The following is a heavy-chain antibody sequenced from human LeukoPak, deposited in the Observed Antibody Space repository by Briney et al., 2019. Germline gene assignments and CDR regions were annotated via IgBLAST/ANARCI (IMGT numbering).Heavy chain of an antibody. CDR1: GYACTGYY. V-gene: IGHV1-2*06. CDR3: ARKPIGIVGASIDY. Sequence: ASVKVSFKASGYACTGYYMHWLRHAPRQGLEWMGRIYPNSGGKNYAQKFQGRVTMTRDTSISTAYMELTRHSSDDTAVYYGARKPIGIVGASIDYWGQGTLVTVSS. J-gene: IGHJ4*02. CDR2: IYPNSGGK. D-gene: IGHD1-26*01.